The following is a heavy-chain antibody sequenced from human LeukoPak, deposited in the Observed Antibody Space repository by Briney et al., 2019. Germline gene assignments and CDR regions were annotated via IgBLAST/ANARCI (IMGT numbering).Heavy chain of an antibody. D-gene: IGHD1-1*01. J-gene: IGHJ3*02. CDR3: ASAQPALDAFAI. CDR2: LHYTGSA. V-gene: IGHV4-61*01. Sequence: SETLSLTCSVSGGSVTSDSDYWGWIRQPPGKGREGLRYLHYTGSATYTPTLQRRVPTSVDTSKNQCSLQLSSVTAADSAVYSCASAQPALDAFAICSQGTMVTVSS. CDR1: GGSVTSDSDY.